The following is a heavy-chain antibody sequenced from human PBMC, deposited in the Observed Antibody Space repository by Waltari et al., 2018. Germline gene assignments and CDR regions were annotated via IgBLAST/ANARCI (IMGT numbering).Heavy chain of an antibody. CDR3: ARGLWFGGCDP. D-gene: IGHD3-10*01. CDR1: GGSISSYY. CDR2: SYYSGST. Sequence: QVQLQESGPGLVKPSETLSLTCTVSGGSISSYYWRWIRQPPGQGLEWIGYSYYSGSTNYSPSLKSRVTISVDTAKNQFSLKLSSVTAADTAVYYCARGLWFGGCDPWGQGTLVTVSS. J-gene: IGHJ5*02. V-gene: IGHV4-59*01.